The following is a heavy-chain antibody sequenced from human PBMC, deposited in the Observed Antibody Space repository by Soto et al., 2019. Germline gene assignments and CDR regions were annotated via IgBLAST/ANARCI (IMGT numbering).Heavy chain of an antibody. CDR2: TSDDESRR. CDR3: ARGSGSGSFLIDY. V-gene: IGHV3-30*04. Sequence: QVHLVESGGGVVQPGRSLRLSCAASGFTFSNYAMHWVRQAPGKGLEWMAITSDDESRRYYADSVRGRFTISRDNSKNTLYLEMNNLRDEATALFYCARGSGSGSFLIDYWGEGILVTVSS. CDR1: GFTFSNYA. D-gene: IGHD3-10*01. J-gene: IGHJ4*02.